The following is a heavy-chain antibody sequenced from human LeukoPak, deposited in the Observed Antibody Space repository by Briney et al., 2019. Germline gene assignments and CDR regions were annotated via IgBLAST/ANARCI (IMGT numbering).Heavy chain of an antibody. J-gene: IGHJ4*02. CDR1: GFTFSSYG. CDR3: AREISANGFDY. Sequence: PGRSLRLSCAASGFTFSSYGMHWVRQAPGKGLEWVAVIWYDGSNKYYADSVKGRFTISRDNSKNTLYLQMNSLRAEDTAAYYCAREISANGFDYWGQGTLVTVSS. CDR2: IWYDGSNK. V-gene: IGHV3-33*01.